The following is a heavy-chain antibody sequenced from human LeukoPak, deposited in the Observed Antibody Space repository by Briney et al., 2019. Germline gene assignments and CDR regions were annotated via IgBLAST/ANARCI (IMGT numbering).Heavy chain of an antibody. CDR1: GYSFTSYW. D-gene: IGHD6-13*01. V-gene: IGHV5-51*01. Sequence: GESLKTSCKGSGYSFTSYWIGWVRQMPGKGLEWMGIIYPGDSDTRYSPSFQGQVTISADKSISTAYLQWSSLKASDTAMYYCASNLEGIAAAGSHFDYWGQGTLVTVSS. CDR3: ASNLEGIAAAGSHFDY. CDR2: IYPGDSDT. J-gene: IGHJ4*02.